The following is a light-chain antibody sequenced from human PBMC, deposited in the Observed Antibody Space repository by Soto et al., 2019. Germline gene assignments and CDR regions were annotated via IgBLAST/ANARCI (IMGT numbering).Light chain of an antibody. CDR2: GAS. J-gene: IGKJ1*01. V-gene: IGKV1-39*01. CDR1: QIINTY. CDR3: QESYSFLWGT. Sequence: DIQMTQSPSSLSASVGDRVTITCRTSQIINTYLNWYQQKPGKAPKLLIYGASSLQSGVPIRFSGSGSGTDFTLTITTLQPQDFATYYCQESYSFLWGTCGQGTKVEIK.